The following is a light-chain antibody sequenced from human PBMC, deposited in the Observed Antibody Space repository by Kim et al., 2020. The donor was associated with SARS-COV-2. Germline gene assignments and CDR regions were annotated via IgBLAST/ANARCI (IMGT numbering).Light chain of an antibody. V-gene: IGLV2-14*03. CDR2: DVS. J-gene: IGLJ1*01. CDR1: SSSVGGYNS. Sequence: SITTSCTGTSSSVGGYNSFSWYQQHPGKAPKLMIYDVSNRPSGVSNRFSGSKSGNTASLTISGLQAEDEADYYCSSYTSSSTLYVFGTGTKVTVL. CDR3: SSYTSSSTLYV.